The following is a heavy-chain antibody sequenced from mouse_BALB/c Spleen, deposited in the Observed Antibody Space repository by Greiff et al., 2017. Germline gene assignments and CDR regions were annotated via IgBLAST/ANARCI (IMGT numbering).Heavy chain of an antibody. CDR2: ISTYYGDA. CDR3: SSSTAGGGAMDY. CDR1: GYTFTDYA. V-gene: IGHV1S137*01. J-gene: IGHJ4*01. D-gene: IGHD2-10*02. Sequence: QVQLQQSGAELVQPGHSVTISCKGSGYTFTDYAMHWVKQSHATGLEWIGVISTYYGDASYNQKFLSKAIMTVNKTSSTVYMEIASLASADSAIYYYSSSTAGGGAMDYWGQGTSVTVSS.